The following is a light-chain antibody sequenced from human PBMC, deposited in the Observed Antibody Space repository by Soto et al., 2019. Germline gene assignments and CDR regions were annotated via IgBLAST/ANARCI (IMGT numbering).Light chain of an antibody. CDR3: CSYAGSSSV. CDR2: EGS. V-gene: IGLV2-23*03. J-gene: IGLJ1*01. CDR1: SSDVGSYTL. Sequence: QSVLTQPASVSGSPGQSITISCTGTSSDVGSYTLVSWYQHHPGKAPKLMIYEGSKRPSGVSNRFSGSKSGNTASLTISGLQAEDEADYYCCSYAGSSSVFGTGTKLTVL.